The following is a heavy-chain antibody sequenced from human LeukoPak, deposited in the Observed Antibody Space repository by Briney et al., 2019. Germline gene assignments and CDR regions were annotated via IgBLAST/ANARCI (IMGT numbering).Heavy chain of an antibody. CDR1: GFTFSSYS. D-gene: IGHD6-13*01. J-gene: IGHJ6*02. V-gene: IGHV3-48*02. Sequence: GGSLRLSCAVSGFTFSSYSMNWVRQSPGKGLGWVSYISSSSVTIYYADSVKGRFTISRDNAKNSLYLQMNSLRDEDTAVYYCARDRGSSSLHGMDVWGQGTTVTVSS. CDR2: ISSSSVTI. CDR3: ARDRGSSSLHGMDV.